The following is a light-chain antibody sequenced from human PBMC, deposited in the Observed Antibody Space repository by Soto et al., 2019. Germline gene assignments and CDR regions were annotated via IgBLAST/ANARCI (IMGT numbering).Light chain of an antibody. V-gene: IGLV4-69*01. CDR3: QTRATGIRV. Sequence: QSVLTQLPSASASLGASVKLTCTLNSAHSSYPIAWHQQQPEKGPRYLMKVNSDGSHNKGDGIPDRFSGSSSGAERYLTISSLQSEDEADYYCQTRATGIRVFGGGTKLTVL. CDR2: VNSDGSH. CDR1: SAHSSYP. J-gene: IGLJ3*02.